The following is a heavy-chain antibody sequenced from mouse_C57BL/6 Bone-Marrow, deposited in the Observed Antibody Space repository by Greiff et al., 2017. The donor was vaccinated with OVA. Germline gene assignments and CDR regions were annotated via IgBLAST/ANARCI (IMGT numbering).Heavy chain of an antibody. V-gene: IGHV1-59*01. CDR3: ARPSAY. CDR2: IDPSDSYT. CDR1: GYTFTSYW. Sequence: QVQLQQSGAELVRPGTSVKLSCKASGYTFTSYWMHWVKQRPGQGLEWIGVIDPSDSYTNYNQKFKGKATLTVDTSSSTAYMQLSSLTSEDSAVYYCARPSAYWGQGTTLTVSS. J-gene: IGHJ2*01.